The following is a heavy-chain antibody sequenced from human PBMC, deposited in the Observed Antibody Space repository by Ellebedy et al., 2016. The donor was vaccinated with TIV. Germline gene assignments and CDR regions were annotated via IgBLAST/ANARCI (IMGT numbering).Heavy chain of an antibody. CDR3: ARERGYCSRSRCLPRGGMDV. Sequence: ASVKVSCKASGDTFSNYGISWVRQAPGQGLEWMGGIIPINGPASYAQKFQGRVTIIADESTSTAYMELSSLRSDDTAVYYCARERGYCSRSRCLPRGGMDVWGQGTTVTVSS. CDR2: IIPINGPA. CDR1: GDTFSNYG. V-gene: IGHV1-69*13. D-gene: IGHD2-2*01. J-gene: IGHJ6*02.